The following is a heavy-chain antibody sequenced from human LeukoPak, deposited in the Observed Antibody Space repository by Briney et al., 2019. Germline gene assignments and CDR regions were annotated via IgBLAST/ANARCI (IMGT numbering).Heavy chain of an antibody. CDR2: INHSGST. V-gene: IGHV4-34*01. J-gene: IGHJ4*02. CDR3: ARGHPMGYYDSSGYYY. CDR1: GGSFSGYY. D-gene: IGHD3-22*01. Sequence: PSETLSLTCAVYGGSFSGYYWSWIRQPPGKGLEWVGEINHSGSTNYNPSLKSRVTISVDTSKNQFSLKLSSVTAADTAVYYCARGHPMGYYDSSGYYYWGQGTLVTVSS.